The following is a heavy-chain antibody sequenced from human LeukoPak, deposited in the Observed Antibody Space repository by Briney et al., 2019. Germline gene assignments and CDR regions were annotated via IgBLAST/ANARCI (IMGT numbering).Heavy chain of an antibody. D-gene: IGHD6-19*01. CDR3: AKGSPYNSGWQFDH. CDR1: GFTFSSYA. CDR2: IWYDGSKK. V-gene: IGHV3-33*06. J-gene: IGHJ4*02. Sequence: GGSLRLSCAASGFTFSSYAMHWVRQAPGKGLECVAVIWYDGSKKYYADSVKGRFTISRDNSKDTLYLQMNSLRAEDTAVYYCAKGSPYNSGWQFDHWGQGTLVTVSS.